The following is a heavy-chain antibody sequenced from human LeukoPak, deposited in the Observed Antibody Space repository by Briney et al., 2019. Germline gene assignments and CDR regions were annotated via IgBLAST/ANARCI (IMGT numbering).Heavy chain of an antibody. Sequence: SVKVSCNASGGTFSSYAISWVRQAPGQGLEWMGGIIPIFGTANYAQKFQGRVTITADESTSTAYMELSGLRSEDTAVYYCARDHAAMVPGDYWGQGTLVTVSS. CDR1: GGTFSSYA. J-gene: IGHJ4*02. V-gene: IGHV1-69*13. D-gene: IGHD3-10*01. CDR3: ARDHAAMVPGDY. CDR2: IIPIFGTA.